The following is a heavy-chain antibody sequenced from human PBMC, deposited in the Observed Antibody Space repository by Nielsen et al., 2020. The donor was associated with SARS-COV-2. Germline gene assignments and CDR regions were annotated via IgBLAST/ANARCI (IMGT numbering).Heavy chain of an antibody. CDR1: GFTFSNFF. CDR3: ANGVRGAY. V-gene: IGHV3-7*05. CDR2: INGDGLVK. J-gene: IGHJ4*02. Sequence: GGSLRLSCAASGFTFSNFFMSWVRQAPGKGLEWVANINGDGLVKLYVDSVKGRFTISRDNAQKSVYLQMNSLRAEDTAVYYCANGVRGAYWGQGTLATVSS. D-gene: IGHD3-10*01.